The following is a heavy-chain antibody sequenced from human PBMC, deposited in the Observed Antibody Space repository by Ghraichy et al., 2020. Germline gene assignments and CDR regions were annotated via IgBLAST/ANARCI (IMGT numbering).Heavy chain of an antibody. CDR1: GDSVSSNSAA. D-gene: IGHD6-13*01. CDR3: ARDGVGPWAAARQAPAESQKHYYYYYGMDV. CDR2: TYYRSTWYN. V-gene: IGHV6-1*01. J-gene: IGHJ6*02. Sequence: SETLSLTCAISGDSVSSNSAAWNWIRQSPSRGREWLGRTYYRSTWYNDYAVSVKSRITINPDTSKNQFSLQLNSVTPEDTAVYYCARDGVGPWAAARQAPAESQKHYYYYYGMDVWGQGTTVTVSS.